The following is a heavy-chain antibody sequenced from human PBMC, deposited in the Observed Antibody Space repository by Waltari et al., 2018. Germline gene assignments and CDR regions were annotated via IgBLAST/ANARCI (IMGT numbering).Heavy chain of an antibody. J-gene: IGHJ1*01. Sequence: EVQLVQSGAEVKKPGESLKISCKGSGYSFTSYWIGWVRQMPGKGLEWMGVIYPGDSYTRYSPTCQGQVTISADKSISTAYLQWSSLKASDTAMYYCASADYDFWSGYIEYFQHWGQGTLVTVSS. V-gene: IGHV5-51*03. CDR3: ASADYDFWSGYIEYFQH. CDR2: IYPGDSYT. D-gene: IGHD3-3*01. CDR1: GYSFTSYW.